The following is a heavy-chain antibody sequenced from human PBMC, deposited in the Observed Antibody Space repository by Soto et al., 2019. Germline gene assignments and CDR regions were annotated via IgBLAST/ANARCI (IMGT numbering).Heavy chain of an antibody. CDR2: ISVYNGNI. CDR1: GYTFTNYG. D-gene: IGHD4-17*01. V-gene: IGHV1-18*01. Sequence: EASVKVSCKASGYTFTNYGISWVRQAPGQGLEWMGWISVYNGNINYAQKLQGRVTMTTETSTSTAYMELRSLRSDDTAVYYCARDTQESDYQNWFAPWGQGTLVTVSS. J-gene: IGHJ5*02. CDR3: ARDTQESDYQNWFAP.